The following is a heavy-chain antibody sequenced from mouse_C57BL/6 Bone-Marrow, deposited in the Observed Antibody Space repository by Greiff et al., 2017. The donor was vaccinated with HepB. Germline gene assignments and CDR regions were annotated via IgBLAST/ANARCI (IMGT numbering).Heavy chain of an antibody. CDR3: ASSSDYFDY. Sequence: EVKLVESGGGLVKPGGSLKLSCAASGFTFSDYGMHWVRQAPEKGLEWVAYISSGSSTIYYADTVKGRFTISRDNAKNTLFLQMTSLRSEDTAKYYCASSSDYFDYWGQGTTLTVSS. CDR1: GFTFSDYG. V-gene: IGHV5-17*01. CDR2: ISSGSSTI. J-gene: IGHJ2*01. D-gene: IGHD3-2*02.